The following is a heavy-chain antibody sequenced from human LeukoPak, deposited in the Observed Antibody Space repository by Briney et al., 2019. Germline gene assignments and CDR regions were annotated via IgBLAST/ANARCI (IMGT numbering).Heavy chain of an antibody. Sequence: SETLSLTCTVSGGSISSYYWSWIRQPAGKGLEWIGRIYTTGGTNYNPSLKSRVTMSVDTSKNQFSLKLDSVTAADTAVYYCARAKRWLPFDYWGQGTLVTVSS. CDR2: IYTTGGT. CDR1: GGSISSYY. CDR3: ARAKRWLPFDY. D-gene: IGHD5-24*01. V-gene: IGHV4-4*07. J-gene: IGHJ4*02.